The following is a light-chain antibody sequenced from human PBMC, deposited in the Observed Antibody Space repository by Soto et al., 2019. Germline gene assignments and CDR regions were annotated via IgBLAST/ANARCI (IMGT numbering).Light chain of an antibody. Sequence: EIVMTQSPATLSVSPGERATLSCRASQSLSNNLAWYQQKVGLAPRLLVYHASTRATGIPARFSGSGSGTDFTLTITSLQSEDFAVYYCQQYNRWPLTFGGGTRVDIK. CDR3: QQYNRWPLT. CDR1: QSLSNN. J-gene: IGKJ4*01. CDR2: HAS. V-gene: IGKV3-15*01.